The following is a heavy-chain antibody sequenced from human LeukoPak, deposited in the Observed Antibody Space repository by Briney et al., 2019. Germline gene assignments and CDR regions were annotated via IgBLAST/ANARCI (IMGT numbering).Heavy chain of an antibody. V-gene: IGHV3-23*01. J-gene: IGHJ4*02. CDR1: GFTFSRSA. CDR2: ISSSGDST. Sequence: GGSLRLSCAASGFTFSRSAMAWVRQAPGKGLDYISAISSSGDSTYYADSVKGRFTISRDNSKNTMYLQMNFVGAGDTAVYYCAKGQSSGSGQYFFGNWGQGALVSVSS. CDR3: AKGQSSGSGQYFFGN. D-gene: IGHD2-15*01.